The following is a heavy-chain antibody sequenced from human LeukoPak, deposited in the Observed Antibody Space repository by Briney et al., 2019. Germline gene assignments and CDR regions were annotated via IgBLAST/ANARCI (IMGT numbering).Heavy chain of an antibody. D-gene: IGHD1-14*01. CDR3: AKPARTDYADY. CDR1: GFTFSSYA. V-gene: IGHV3-23*01. Sequence: GGTLRLSCAASGFTFSSYAMNWVRQAPGKGLEWVSAISGSGGNTYYADSVKGRFTISRDNSKNTLYLQMNSLRAGDTAVYYCAKPARTDYADYWGQGTLVTVSS. CDR2: ISGSGGNT. J-gene: IGHJ4*02.